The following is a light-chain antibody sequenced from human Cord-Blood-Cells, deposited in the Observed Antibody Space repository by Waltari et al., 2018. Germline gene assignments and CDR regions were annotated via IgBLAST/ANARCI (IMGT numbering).Light chain of an antibody. CDR3: QKKYRTPIH. J-gene: IGKJ5*01. CDR2: AAS. CDR1: QSISSY. V-gene: IGKV1-39*01. Sequence: DIQMTQSPSSLSASVGDRVTITCRASQSISSYLNWYQQKPGKAPKLLIYAASSLQSGVPSRLCGSGYGTDLPLQLSSSRPEYFATYHCQKKYRTPIHFGQGNRTEIK.